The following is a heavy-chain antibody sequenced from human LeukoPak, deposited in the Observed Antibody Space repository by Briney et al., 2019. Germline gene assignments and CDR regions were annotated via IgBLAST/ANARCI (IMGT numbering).Heavy chain of an antibody. CDR1: GFTFSNYG. CDR3: ARNLPAADY. CDR2: ISYDGSNQ. D-gene: IGHD2-2*01. V-gene: IGHV3-30*03. Sequence: GGSLRLSCAASGFTFSNYGMHWVRQPPGKGLEWVAIISYDGSNQYYVDSVKGRFTISRDNSKNTLYLQMNSLRAEDTAVYYCARNLPAADYWGQGTLVTVSS. J-gene: IGHJ4*02.